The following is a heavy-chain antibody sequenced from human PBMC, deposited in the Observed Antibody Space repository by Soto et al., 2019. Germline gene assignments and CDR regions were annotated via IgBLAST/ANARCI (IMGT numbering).Heavy chain of an antibody. J-gene: IGHJ4*02. CDR1: GYSFTNYW. CDR3: VKSRGGNNFDFFD. CDR2: VRGNGDPP. Sequence: GESLKISCKGSGYSFTNYWIGWVRQAPGKGLEYVSGVRGNGDPPFYADSVKGRFTISRDNSKSTLYLQMSSLSADDTAVYYCVKSRGGNNFDFFDWGQGALVTVSS. D-gene: IGHD5-12*01. V-gene: IGHV3-64D*06.